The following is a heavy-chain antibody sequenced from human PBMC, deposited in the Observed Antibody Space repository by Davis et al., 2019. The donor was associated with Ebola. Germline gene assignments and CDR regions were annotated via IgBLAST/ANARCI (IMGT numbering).Heavy chain of an antibody. Sequence: SETLSLTCAVYGGSFSGYYWSWIRQPPGKGLEWIGEINHSGSTNYNPSLKSRVTISVDKSKNQFSLKLSSVTAADTAVYYCATSGAAAGMGDRFDPWGQGTTVTVSS. J-gene: IGHJ6*02. CDR3: ATSGAAAGMGDRFDP. CDR1: GGSFSGYY. CDR2: INHSGST. D-gene: IGHD6-13*01. V-gene: IGHV4-34*01.